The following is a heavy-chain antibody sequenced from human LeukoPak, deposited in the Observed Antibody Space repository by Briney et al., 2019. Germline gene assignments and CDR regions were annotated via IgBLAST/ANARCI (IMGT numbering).Heavy chain of an antibody. CDR3: ARHNVYDSSGYYLYHFDY. CDR1: GYTFTSYG. CDR2: ISADNGDT. D-gene: IGHD3-22*01. J-gene: IGHJ4*02. Sequence: ASVKVSCKASGYTFTSYGISWVRQAPGQGLEWTGWISADNGDTNYAQKFQGRVTMTTDTSTSTAYMKLRSLRSDDTAVYYCARHNVYDSSGYYLYHFDYWGQGTLVTVSS. V-gene: IGHV1-18*01.